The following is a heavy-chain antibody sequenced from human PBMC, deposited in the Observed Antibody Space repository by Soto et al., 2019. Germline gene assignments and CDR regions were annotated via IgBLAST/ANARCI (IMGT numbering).Heavy chain of an antibody. Sequence: EVQLVESGGGLVKPGGSLRLSCAASGFTFRSYSMNWVRQAPGKGLEWVSSINYKSHIDYADSVKGRFTISRDNAKNSLYLQMNSLRAEDTAVYFCARDLIYAGYYYYMDVWGIGTTVTVSS. J-gene: IGHJ6*03. CDR3: ARDLIYAGYYYYMDV. CDR2: INYKSHI. CDR1: GFTFRSYS. D-gene: IGHD3-10*01. V-gene: IGHV3-21*04.